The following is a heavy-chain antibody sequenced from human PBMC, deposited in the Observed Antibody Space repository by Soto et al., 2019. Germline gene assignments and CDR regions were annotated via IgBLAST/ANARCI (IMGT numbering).Heavy chain of an antibody. CDR2: ISAAGDP. J-gene: IGHJ6*02. CDR3: ARTDRDFYGLDV. CDR1: GFTFRNYD. Sequence: EVQLVESGGGLVQPGGSLRLSCEASGFTFRNYDMHWVRQGTGKGLEWVSGISAAGDPDNADSVEGRFTISRENAQNSLFLQMNSLRVGDTAVYYCARTDRDFYGLDVWGQGTTVIVSS. V-gene: IGHV3-13*05.